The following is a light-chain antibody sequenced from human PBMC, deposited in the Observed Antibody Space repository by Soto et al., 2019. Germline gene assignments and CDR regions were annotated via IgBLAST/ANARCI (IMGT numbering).Light chain of an antibody. CDR2: DVS. J-gene: IGLJ1*01. CDR3: SSYTTSSTLLYV. Sequence: QSALTQPASVSGSPGQSITISCTGTSSDVGGYNSVSWYQQHPGKAPKLMIYDVSNRPSGVSNRFSGSKSGNTASLTISGLQAEDAADYYCSSYTTSSTLLYVFGTGTKVTVL. CDR1: SSDVGGYNS. V-gene: IGLV2-14*01.